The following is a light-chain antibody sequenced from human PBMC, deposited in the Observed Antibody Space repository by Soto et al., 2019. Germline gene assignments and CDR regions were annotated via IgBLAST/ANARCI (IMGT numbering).Light chain of an antibody. Sequence: AFQMTQSPSSLSASVGDRVTITCRASQGIRNDLDWFQQKPGKAPKLLIYAASNLQSGVPARFSGSGSGTDFTLTISSLQPEDFASYYCLQKYFSPITYGPGTKVDI. CDR1: QGIRND. J-gene: IGKJ3*01. CDR2: AAS. V-gene: IGKV1-6*01. CDR3: LQKYFSPIT.